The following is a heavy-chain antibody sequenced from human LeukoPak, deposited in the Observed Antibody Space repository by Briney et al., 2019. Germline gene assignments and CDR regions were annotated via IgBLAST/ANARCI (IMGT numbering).Heavy chain of an antibody. D-gene: IGHD6-19*01. J-gene: IGHJ4*02. CDR2: INPKSGGT. CDR3: ARDLGISGWYAPPLGYFDY. V-gene: IGHV1-2*02. CDR1: GYTFTGYY. Sequence: ASVKVSCKASGYTFTGYYMHWVRQAPGQGLEWMGWINPKSGGTNYAQKFQGRVTMTRDTSISTTYMELSRLRSDDTAVYYCARDLGISGWYAPPLGYFDYWGQGTLVTVSS.